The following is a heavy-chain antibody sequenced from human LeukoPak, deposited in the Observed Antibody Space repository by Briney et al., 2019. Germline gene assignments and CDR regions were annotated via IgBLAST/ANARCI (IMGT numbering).Heavy chain of an antibody. V-gene: IGHV3-23*01. CDR1: GFTFSTHA. D-gene: IGHD1-26*01. J-gene: IGHJ6*02. Sequence: GGSLRLSCAATGFTFSTHAMTWVRQAPGKGLEWVSTITGSASGTYYADSVKGRFTISRDNSKNTMFLQMNSLRAEDTAVYYCAKRPPYSDTWFVMDVWGQGTTVTVSS. CDR2: ITGSASGT. CDR3: AKRPPYSDTWFVMDV.